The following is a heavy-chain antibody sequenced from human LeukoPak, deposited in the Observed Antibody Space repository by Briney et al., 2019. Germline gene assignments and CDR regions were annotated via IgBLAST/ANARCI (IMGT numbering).Heavy chain of an antibody. J-gene: IGHJ4*02. CDR1: GFTFSSYA. CDR3: AKDMAVADVEALDY. CDR2: ISGSGGST. D-gene: IGHD6-19*01. Sequence: GGSLRLSCAASGFTFSSYAMSWVRQAPGKGLEWVSAISGSGGSTYYADSVKGRFTISRDNSKNTLYLQMNSLRAEDTAVYYCAKDMAVADVEALDYWGQGTLVTVSS. V-gene: IGHV3-23*01.